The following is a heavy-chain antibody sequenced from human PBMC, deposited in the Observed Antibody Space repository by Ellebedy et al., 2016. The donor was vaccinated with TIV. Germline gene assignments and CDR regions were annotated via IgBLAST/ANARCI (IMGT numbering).Heavy chain of an antibody. D-gene: IGHD1-7*01. J-gene: IGHJ4*02. Sequence: SGPTLVXPTQTLTLTRTFSGFSLSTSGVDVGWIRQPPGKALEWLALIYWDDDKRYSPSLKSRLTITKDTSKNQVVLTMTNMDPVDTATYYCAHRVSGTTRFDYWGQGTLVTVSS. CDR2: IYWDDDK. V-gene: IGHV2-5*02. CDR3: AHRVSGTTRFDY. CDR1: GFSLSTSGVD.